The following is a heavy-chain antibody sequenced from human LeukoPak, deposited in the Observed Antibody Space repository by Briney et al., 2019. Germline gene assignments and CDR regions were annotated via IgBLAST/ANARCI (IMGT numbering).Heavy chain of an antibody. Sequence: SETLSLTCTVSGYSISSGYYWGWIRQPPGKGLEWIGSIYHSGSTYYNPSLKSRVTISVDTSKNQFSLKLSSVTAADTAVYYCARSVGATKDYYMDVWGKGTTVTVSS. J-gene: IGHJ6*03. CDR3: ARSVGATKDYYMDV. CDR1: GYSISSGYY. V-gene: IGHV4-38-2*02. D-gene: IGHD1-26*01. CDR2: IYHSGST.